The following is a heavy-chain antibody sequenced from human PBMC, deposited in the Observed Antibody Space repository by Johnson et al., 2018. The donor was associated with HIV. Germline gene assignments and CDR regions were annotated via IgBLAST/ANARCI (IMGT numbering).Heavy chain of an antibody. J-gene: IGHJ3*02. Sequence: VQLVESGGGLVQPGGSLRLSCAASGFTVSSNYMTWVRQAPGKGLEWVSVIYSGGSTYYADSVKGRFTISRDNSKNTLYLQMNSLRAEDTAVYYCARPPPWFGEGFGAFDIWGQGTMVTVSS. D-gene: IGHD3-10*01. V-gene: IGHV3-66*01. CDR2: IYSGGST. CDR1: GFTVSSNY. CDR3: ARPPPWFGEGFGAFDI.